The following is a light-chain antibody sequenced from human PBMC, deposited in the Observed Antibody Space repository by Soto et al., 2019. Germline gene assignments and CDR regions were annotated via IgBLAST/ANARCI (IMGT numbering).Light chain of an antibody. V-gene: IGKV1-39*01. CDR2: SAS. J-gene: IGKJ4*01. Sequence: DIQMTQSPSSLSASVGDRVTITCRASQNINGDLHWYRQKPGKAPKLLIFSASTLQDGVPSRCSGSGFGTDFTLTMSSVQAGDFATYFCQQTYSRVLTFGGGTQVETK. CDR3: QQTYSRVLT. CDR1: QNINGD.